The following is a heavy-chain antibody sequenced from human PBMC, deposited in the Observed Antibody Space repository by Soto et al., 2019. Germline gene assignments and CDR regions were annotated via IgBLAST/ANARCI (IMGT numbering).Heavy chain of an antibody. V-gene: IGHV1-3*01. CDR1: GYTFTSYA. CDR3: ARHDSSGYYYAYFDY. CDR2: INAGNGNT. D-gene: IGHD3-22*01. Sequence: ASVKVSCKASGYTFTSYAMHWVRQAPGQRLEWMGWINAGNGNTKYSQKFQGRVTITRDTSASTAYMELSSLRSEDTAVYYCARHDSSGYYYAYFDYWGQGTLVTVS. J-gene: IGHJ4*02.